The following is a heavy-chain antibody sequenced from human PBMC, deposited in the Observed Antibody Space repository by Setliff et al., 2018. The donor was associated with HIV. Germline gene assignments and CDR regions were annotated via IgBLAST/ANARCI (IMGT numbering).Heavy chain of an antibody. CDR1: GFTFSIYA. CDR2: ITGSGGST. V-gene: IGHV3-23*01. D-gene: IGHD3-3*01. Sequence: PGGSLRLSCAASGFTFSIYAMSWVRQAPGKGLEWVSAITGSGGSTYYADSVKGRFTISRGNSKNTLYLQMNSLRVEDTAVYYCATWGVGDFWSGYYPYYMDVRGKGTTVTVSS. CDR3: ATWGVGDFWSGYYPYYMDV. J-gene: IGHJ6*03.